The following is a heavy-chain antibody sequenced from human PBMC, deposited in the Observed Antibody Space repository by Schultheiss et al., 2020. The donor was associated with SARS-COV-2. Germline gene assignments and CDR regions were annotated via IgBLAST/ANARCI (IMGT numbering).Heavy chain of an antibody. CDR2: IYYSGST. CDR1: GAYISSSNYY. D-gene: IGHD6-19*01. V-gene: IGHV4-61*05. Sequence: SETLSLTCTVSGAYISSSNYYWGWIRRPPGKGLEWIAYIYYSGSTYYNPSLKSRVTISLDSSKNQFSLKLSSVTAAVTAVYYCARGTAVAGSWFDPWGQGALVTVAS. CDR3: ARGTAVAGSWFDP. J-gene: IGHJ5*02.